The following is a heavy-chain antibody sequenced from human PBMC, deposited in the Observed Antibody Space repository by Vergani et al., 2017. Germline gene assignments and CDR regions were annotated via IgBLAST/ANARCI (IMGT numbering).Heavy chain of an antibody. V-gene: IGHV3-30-3*01. CDR3: AKDISSGWRTGAFDI. CDR1: GFTFSSYA. Sequence: QVQLVESGGGVVQPGRSLRLSCAASGFTFSSYAMHWVRQAPGKGLEWVAVISYDGSNKYYADSVKGRFTIARDNSKNTLYLQMNSLRAEDTAVYYCAKDISSGWRTGAFDIWGQGTMVTVSS. CDR2: ISYDGSNK. D-gene: IGHD6-19*01. J-gene: IGHJ3*02.